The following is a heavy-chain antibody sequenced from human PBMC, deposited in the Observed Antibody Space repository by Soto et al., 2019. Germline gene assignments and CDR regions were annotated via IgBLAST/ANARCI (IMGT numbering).Heavy chain of an antibody. Sequence: PGGSLRLSCAASGFTFSNYGMNWVRQTPGKGLEWVAKIKQDGSEKYYVDSVKGRFTISRDNARNSLYLQMNSLSAEDTAVFYCARDQGAYGGAVDNWGQGTLVTVSS. J-gene: IGHJ4*02. D-gene: IGHD1-26*01. CDR2: IKQDGSEK. CDR1: GFTFSNYG. CDR3: ARDQGAYGGAVDN. V-gene: IGHV3-7*01.